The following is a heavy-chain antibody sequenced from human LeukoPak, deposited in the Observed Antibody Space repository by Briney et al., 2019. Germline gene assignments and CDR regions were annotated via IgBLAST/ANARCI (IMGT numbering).Heavy chain of an antibody. CDR2: IKQDGSEK. Sequence: GGSLRLSCAASGVTFSSNWMSWVRQAPGKGLEWVANIKQDGSEKYYVDSVKGRFTISRDNAKNSLYLQLNSLRAEDTAVYYCARMLSDTAMVAFHWGQGTLVTVSS. CDR3: ARMLSDTAMVAFH. J-gene: IGHJ4*02. V-gene: IGHV3-7*01. D-gene: IGHD5-18*01. CDR1: GVTFSSNW.